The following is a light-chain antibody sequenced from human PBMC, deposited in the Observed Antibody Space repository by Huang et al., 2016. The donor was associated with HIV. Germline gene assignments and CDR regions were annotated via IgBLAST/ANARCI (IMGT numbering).Light chain of an antibody. CDR1: QSVSTK. J-gene: IGKJ4*01. V-gene: IGKV3-15*01. CDR3: QQYNDWPPLT. CDR2: DAS. Sequence: EIVMTQSPATLSVSPGERATLSCRASQSVSTKLAWYQQRPGQAPRLVIYDASTRATGIPARFIGSGSGTEFTLTISSLQSEDFAVYYCQQYNDWPPLTFGGGTKVEIK.